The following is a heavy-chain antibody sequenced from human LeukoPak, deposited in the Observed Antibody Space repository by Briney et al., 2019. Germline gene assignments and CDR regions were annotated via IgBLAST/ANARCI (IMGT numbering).Heavy chain of an antibody. CDR2: IKSKTDGGTT. D-gene: IGHD2-21*02. CDR1: GFTFSNAW. V-gene: IGHV3-15*01. Sequence: GGSLRLSCAASGFTFSNAWMSWVRQAPGKGLEWVGRIKSKTDGGTTDYAAPVKGRFTISRDDSKNTLYLQMNSLKTEDPAVYYCTPDPCGGDCYRPFDYWGQGTLVTVSS. J-gene: IGHJ4*02. CDR3: TPDPCGGDCYRPFDY.